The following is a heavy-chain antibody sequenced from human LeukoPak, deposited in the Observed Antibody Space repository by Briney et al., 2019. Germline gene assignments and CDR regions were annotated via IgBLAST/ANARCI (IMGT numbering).Heavy chain of an antibody. J-gene: IGHJ4*02. D-gene: IGHD2-15*01. Sequence: SETLSLTCSVSTGSISTYYWRWIRQSPGKGLEWIGYIYHGGTTSYNPSLKRRVTISVDSPKNQFFLRLTSLTAADTALYYCARHGGSLDYFDSWGPGSLVIVSS. CDR1: TGSISTYY. CDR2: IYHGGTT. V-gene: IGHV4-59*08. CDR3: ARHGGSLDYFDS.